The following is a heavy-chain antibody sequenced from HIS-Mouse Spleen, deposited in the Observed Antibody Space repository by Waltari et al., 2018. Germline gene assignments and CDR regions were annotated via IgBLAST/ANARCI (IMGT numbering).Heavy chain of an antibody. CDR2: ISYDGSNK. CDR1: GFTFSSYA. Sequence: QVQLVESGGGVVQPGRSLRLSCAASGFTFSSYAMHWVRQAPGKGLEWVGVISYDGSNKYHADSVKGRFTISRDNSKNPLYLQMNSLRAEDTAVYYCARRAVDIVATTLDYWGQGTLVTVSS. CDR3: ARRAVDIVATTLDY. D-gene: IGHD5-12*01. V-gene: IGHV3-30*04. J-gene: IGHJ4*02.